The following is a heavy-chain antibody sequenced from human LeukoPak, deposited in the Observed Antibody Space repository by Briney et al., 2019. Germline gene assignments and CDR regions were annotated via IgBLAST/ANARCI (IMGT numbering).Heavy chain of an antibody. CDR2: IKGDGSAI. CDR3: AREGLPYSGHH. Sequence: GGSLRLSCSASGFSFSTYWMRWGRQTPGKGVGRVANIKGDGSAINYLASVTGRFTNYTETAKNSLPLHMNSLTADDTGVYYCAREGLPYSGHHWGQGTLVTVSS. D-gene: IGHD4-11*01. CDR1: GFSFSTYW. J-gene: IGHJ5*02. V-gene: IGHV3-7*01.